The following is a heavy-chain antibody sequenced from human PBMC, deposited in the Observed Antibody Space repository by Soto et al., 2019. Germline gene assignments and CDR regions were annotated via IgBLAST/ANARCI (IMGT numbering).Heavy chain of an antibody. Sequence: GGSLRLSCAASGFTFSTYSMNWVRQAPGKGLEWVSYISSSSSTIFYTDSVKGRFTVSRDNAKNSLYLQMNGLRGDDSALYYCTRDYLGYWGQGTPVTVSS. CDR2: ISSSSSTI. CDR1: GFTFSTYS. J-gene: IGHJ4*01. V-gene: IGHV3-48*01. CDR3: TRDYLGY.